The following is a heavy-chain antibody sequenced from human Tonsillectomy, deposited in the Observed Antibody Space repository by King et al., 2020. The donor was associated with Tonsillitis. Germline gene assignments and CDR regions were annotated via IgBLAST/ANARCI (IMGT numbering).Heavy chain of an antibody. CDR2: IYPGDSET. Sequence: VQLVESGAEVKKPGESLKISCKVSGYSFTSNWIGWVRQMPGKGLEWMGIIYPGDSETKYNPPFQGQVTFSADKSISTAYLQWSSLKASDTAMYYCARPRIAVAGPYYFDYWGQGTLVTVSS. CDR1: GYSFTSNW. D-gene: IGHD6-19*01. V-gene: IGHV5-51*01. CDR3: ARPRIAVAGPYYFDY. J-gene: IGHJ4*02.